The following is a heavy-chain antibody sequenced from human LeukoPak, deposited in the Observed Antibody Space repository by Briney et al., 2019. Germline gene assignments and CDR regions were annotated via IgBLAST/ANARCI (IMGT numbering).Heavy chain of an antibody. V-gene: IGHV4-34*01. CDR1: GGSFSGYY. J-gene: IGHJ4*02. D-gene: IGHD3-3*01. Sequence: PSETLSLTRAVYGGSFSGYYWSWIRQPPGKGLEWIGEINHSGSTNYNPSLKSRVTISVDTSKNQFSLKLSSVTAADTAVYYCARGPTEYYDFWSGYSADYWGQGTLVTVSS. CDR3: ARGPTEYYDFWSGYSADY. CDR2: INHSGST.